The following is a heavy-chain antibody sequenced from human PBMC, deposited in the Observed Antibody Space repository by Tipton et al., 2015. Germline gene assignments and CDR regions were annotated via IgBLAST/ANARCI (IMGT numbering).Heavy chain of an antibody. Sequence: QSGAEVKKPGESLRISCKASGYTFTNYWIGWVRQMPGKGLEWVGIIHPSDSETKYSPSFEGLVTISADKSTSTAYLQWSSLKASDTAVYYCARRLPYFEWSKVYYFDFWGQGSPVTVS. D-gene: IGHD3-9*01. V-gene: IGHV5-51*01. CDR2: IHPSDSET. CDR3: ARRLPYFEWSKVYYFDF. J-gene: IGHJ4*02. CDR1: GYTFTNYW.